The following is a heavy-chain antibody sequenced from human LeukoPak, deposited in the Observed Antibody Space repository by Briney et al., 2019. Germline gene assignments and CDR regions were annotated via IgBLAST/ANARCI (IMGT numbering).Heavy chain of an antibody. CDR2: INPKNGGT. V-gene: IGHV1-2*02. J-gene: IGHJ4*02. CDR3: ARDPAQTYYYDP. D-gene: IGHD3-22*01. Sequence: ASVKVSCKPSGGTFGIYAISWVRQAPGQGLEWMGWINPKNGGTKYAQKFQGRVTMTRDTSISTVYMELSRLTSDDTAVYSCARDPAQTYYYDPWGQGTLVTVSS. CDR1: GGTFGIYA.